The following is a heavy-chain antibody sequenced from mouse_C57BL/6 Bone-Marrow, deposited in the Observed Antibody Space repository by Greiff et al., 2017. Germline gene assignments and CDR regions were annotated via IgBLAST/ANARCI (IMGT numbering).Heavy chain of an antibody. CDR1: GYTFTSYT. D-gene: IGHD2-3*01. Sequence: VQLQQSGAELARPGASVKMSCKASGYTFTSYTMHWVKQRPGQGLEWIGYINPSSGYTKYNQNFKDKATLTADKSSSTADMQLSSLTSEDSAFYYCAILYDGYLYYFDYWCQGTTLTVSS. V-gene: IGHV1-4*01. J-gene: IGHJ2*01. CDR3: AILYDGYLYYFDY. CDR2: INPSSGYT.